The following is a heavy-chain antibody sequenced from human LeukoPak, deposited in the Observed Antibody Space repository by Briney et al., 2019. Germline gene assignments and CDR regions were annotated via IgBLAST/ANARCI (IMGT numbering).Heavy chain of an antibody. CDR1: AASITTQY. CDR2: VYYSGHT. D-gene: IGHD6-13*01. V-gene: IGHV4-59*11. CDR3: ARGMARFDP. J-gene: IGHJ5*02. Sequence: SETLSLTCTISAASITTQYWTWIRQPPGKGLEWIGHVYYSGHTNYNPSLESRLTISLDTSKKRVSLKLTSVTAADTAVYYCARGMARFDPWGQGTLVTVSS.